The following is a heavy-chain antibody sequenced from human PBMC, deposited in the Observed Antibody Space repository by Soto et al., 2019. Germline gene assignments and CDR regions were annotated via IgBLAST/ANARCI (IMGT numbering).Heavy chain of an antibody. J-gene: IGHJ6*02. D-gene: IGHD3-10*01. V-gene: IGHV4-59*08. CDR2: IYYSGST. CDR3: ARLRGAPYYGMDV. Sequence: VRTSETLSLTCTVSGGSISSYYWSWIRQPPGKGLEWIGYIYYSGSTNYNPSLKSRVTISVDTSKNQFSLKLSSVTAADTAVYYCARLRGAPYYGMDVWGQGTTVTVSS. CDR1: GGSISSYY.